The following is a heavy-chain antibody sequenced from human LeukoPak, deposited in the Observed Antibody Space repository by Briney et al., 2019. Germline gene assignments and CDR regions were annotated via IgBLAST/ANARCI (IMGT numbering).Heavy chain of an antibody. Sequence: PGGSLRLSCAASGFTFSSYPMHWVRQAPGKGLGWVAGILNDGSNKYYADSVKGRFTISRDNSKNTLYLQMNSLRAEDTAVYYCAREAGAMDTAVVTGMDVWGQGTTVTVSS. J-gene: IGHJ6*02. CDR3: AREAGAMDTAVVTGMDV. V-gene: IGHV3-30*04. CDR1: GFTFSSYP. D-gene: IGHD5-18*01. CDR2: ILNDGSNK.